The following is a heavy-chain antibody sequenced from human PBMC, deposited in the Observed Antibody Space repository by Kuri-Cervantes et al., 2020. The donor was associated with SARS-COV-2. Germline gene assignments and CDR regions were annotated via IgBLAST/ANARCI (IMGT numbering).Heavy chain of an antibody. J-gene: IGHJ3*02. D-gene: IGHD4-17*01. Sequence: SVKVSCKASGFTFTSSAVQWVRQARGQRLEWIGWIVVGSGNTNYAQKLQGRVTMTTDTSTSTAYMELRSLRSDDTAVYYCARDDDNDYGDTGSGADIWGQGTMVTVSS. CDR1: GFTFTSSA. CDR3: ARDDDNDYGDTGSGADI. V-gene: IGHV1-58*01. CDR2: IVVGSGNT.